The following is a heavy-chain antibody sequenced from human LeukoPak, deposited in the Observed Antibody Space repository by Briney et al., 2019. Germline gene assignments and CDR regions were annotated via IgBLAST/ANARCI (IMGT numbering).Heavy chain of an antibody. J-gene: IGHJ5*02. CDR3: ARANTAMSA. CDR1: GGSLSSYC. V-gene: IGHV4-59*01. Sequence: SETLSLTCTVSGGSLSSYCWSWIRQPPGKGLELIAYFSSTGSTNYNPSLKSRVTISVDTSKNQFSLKLNSVTAADTAVYYCARANTAMSAWGQGTLVTVSS. CDR2: FSSTGST. D-gene: IGHD5-18*01.